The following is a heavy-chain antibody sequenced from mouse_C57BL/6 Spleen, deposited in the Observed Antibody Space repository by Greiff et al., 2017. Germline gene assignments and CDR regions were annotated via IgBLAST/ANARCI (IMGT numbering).Heavy chain of an antibody. CDR1: GFSLTSYG. CDR2: IWSDGST. J-gene: IGHJ4*01. CDR3: ARHVILFYYAMDY. Sequence: QVQLQQSGPGLVAPSQSLSITCSVSGFSLTSYGVHWVRQPPGKGLEWLVVIWSDGSTTYNSALKSRLRISKDNSKSQVFLKMNSHQTDDTAMYYCARHVILFYYAMDYWGQGTAVTVSS. V-gene: IGHV2-6-1*01.